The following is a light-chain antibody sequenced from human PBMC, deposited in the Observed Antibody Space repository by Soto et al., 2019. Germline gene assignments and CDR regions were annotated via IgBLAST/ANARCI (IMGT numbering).Light chain of an antibody. CDR1: QTISTY. CDR3: QQLNSYPPWT. CDR2: DAS. V-gene: IGKV1-39*01. Sequence: DIQMTQSPSSLSASVGDRVTITCRASQTISTYLNWYQQKPGKAPRLLIYDASSLLSGVPSRFSGSGSGTDFTLTIASLQPEDFATYYCQQLNSYPPWTFGQGTKVEIK. J-gene: IGKJ1*01.